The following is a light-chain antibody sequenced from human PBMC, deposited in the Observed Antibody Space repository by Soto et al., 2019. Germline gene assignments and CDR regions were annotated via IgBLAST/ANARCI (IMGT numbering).Light chain of an antibody. CDR3: QSYDNSLSGLYV. J-gene: IGLJ1*01. V-gene: IGLV1-40*01. Sequence: QPVLTQPPSVSGAPGQRVTISCTGSSSNIGAGYDVHWYQQLPGTAPKLLIHGNSNRPSGVPDRFSGSKSGTSASLAITGLQAEDEADYYCQSYDNSLSGLYVFGTGTKLTVL. CDR1: SSNIGAGYD. CDR2: GNS.